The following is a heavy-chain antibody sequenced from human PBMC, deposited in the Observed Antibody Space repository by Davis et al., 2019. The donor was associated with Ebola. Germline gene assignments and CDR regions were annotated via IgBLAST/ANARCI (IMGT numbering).Heavy chain of an antibody. D-gene: IGHD6-19*01. CDR3: ARLGDSSAWYRAY. J-gene: IGHJ4*02. CDR1: GFTFSFYG. V-gene: IGHV3-30*02. CDR2: IRRDGSNK. Sequence: GESLKISCAASGFTFSFYGMHWVRQAPGKGLEWVAFIRRDGSNKYYADSVKGRFTISRDNAKNTLYLQMNSLRGEDTAVYYCARLGDSSAWYRAYWGQGTQVTVSS.